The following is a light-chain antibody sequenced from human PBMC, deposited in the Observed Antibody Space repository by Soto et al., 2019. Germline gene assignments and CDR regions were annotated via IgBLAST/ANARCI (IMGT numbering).Light chain of an antibody. V-gene: IGLV2-11*01. J-gene: IGLJ1*01. Sequence: QSVLTQPRSVPGSPGQSVSISCTGTSSDVGDYNYVSWYQQHPGKAPKVMIYDVSKRPSGVPDRFSGSKSGNTASLTISGLQSEDEADYYCCSYAGRYTYVFGTGTKVTVL. CDR1: SSDVGDYNY. CDR3: CSYAGRYTYV. CDR2: DVS.